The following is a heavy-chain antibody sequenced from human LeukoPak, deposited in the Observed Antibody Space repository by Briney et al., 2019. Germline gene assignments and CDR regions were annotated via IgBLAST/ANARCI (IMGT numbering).Heavy chain of an antibody. V-gene: IGHV4-59*01. CDR1: GGSISSYY. CDR3: ARDGSGRYLYYFDY. J-gene: IGHJ4*02. CDR2: IYHSGST. Sequence: SETLSLTCTVSGGSISSYYWSWIRQPPGKGLEWIGYIYHSGSTNYNPSLKSRVTISVDTSKNQFSLKLSSVTAADTAVYYCARDGSGRYLYYFDYWGQGTLVTVSS. D-gene: IGHD3-10*01.